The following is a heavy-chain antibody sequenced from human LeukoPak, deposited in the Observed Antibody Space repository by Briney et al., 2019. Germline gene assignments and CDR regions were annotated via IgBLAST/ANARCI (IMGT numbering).Heavy chain of an antibody. Sequence: GGSVRLSCAATGFTFSDYYMSWLRQAPGKGLEWISYISSSGSADYYADSVQGRFTVSRDNAKSSLYLQMNSLRAEDTAVYYCARTQKHYDLCRGMNWGQGTLITVSS. CDR2: ISSSGSAD. V-gene: IGHV3-11*04. D-gene: IGHD3-3*01. CDR3: ARTQKHYDLCRGMN. J-gene: IGHJ4*02. CDR1: GFTFSDYY.